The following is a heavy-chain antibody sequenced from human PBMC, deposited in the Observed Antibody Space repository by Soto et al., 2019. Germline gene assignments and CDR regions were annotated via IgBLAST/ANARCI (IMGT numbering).Heavy chain of an antibody. V-gene: IGHV4-31*03. CDR2: IYYSGST. D-gene: IGHD2-15*01. CDR3: ARDGGYCSGGSCDEPNYYFDY. CDR1: GGSISSGGYY. Sequence: SETLSLTCTVSGGSISSGGYYWSWIRQHPGKGLEWIGYIYYSGSTYYNPSLKSRVTISVDTSKNQFSLKLSSVTAADTAVYYCARDGGYCSGGSCDEPNYYFDYWGQGTLVTVSS. J-gene: IGHJ4*02.